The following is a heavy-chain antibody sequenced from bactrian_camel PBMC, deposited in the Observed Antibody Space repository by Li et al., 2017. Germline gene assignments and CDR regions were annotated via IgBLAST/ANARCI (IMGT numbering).Heavy chain of an antibody. CDR3: ALDTRLPFRVLRECPYVGRAKY. J-gene: IGHJ4*01. D-gene: IGHD1*01. CDR1: GFTFSRYD. V-gene: IGHV3S40*01. Sequence: DVQLVESGGGLVQPGGSLRLSCAASGFTFSRYDMSWVRQAPGKGLEWVSTISSGGTTFYADSVRGRFTISRDNAKNTAYLQLNSLETEDTAVYFCALDTRLPFRVLRECPYVGRAKYWGQGTQVTVS. CDR2: ISSGGTT.